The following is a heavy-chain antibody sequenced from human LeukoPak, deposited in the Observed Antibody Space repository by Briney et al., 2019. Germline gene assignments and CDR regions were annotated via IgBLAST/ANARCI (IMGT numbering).Heavy chain of an antibody. CDR1: GGSISNYY. Sequence: SETLSLTCTVSGGSISNYYWSWIRQPPGKGLEWIGYIYYSGSTNYNPSLKSRVTISVDTSKNQFSLKLSSVNAADTAVYYCARVGGSNCYYYGMDVWGQGTTVTVSS. CDR3: ARVGGSNCYYYGMDV. CDR2: IYYSGST. D-gene: IGHD3-10*01. V-gene: IGHV4-59*01. J-gene: IGHJ6*02.